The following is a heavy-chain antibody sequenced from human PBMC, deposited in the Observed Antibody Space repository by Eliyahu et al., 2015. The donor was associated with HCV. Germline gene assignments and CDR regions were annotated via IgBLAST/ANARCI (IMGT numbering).Heavy chain of an antibody. V-gene: IGHV1-3*01. CDR1: GXTFSRNV. D-gene: IGHD3-22*01. Sequence: QVKLVQSGAEVKKPGASVXISCKASGXTFSRNVIXXVFQAPGQGLEWMGWVNGGTGNTXFSQKFHGRVNITRDTAATTAYLEVNNLRSEDTGVYFCARGSYDRXKYRWFDPWGQGTQVTVSX. J-gene: IGHJ5*02. CDR3: ARGSYDRXKYRWFDP. CDR2: VNGGTGNT.